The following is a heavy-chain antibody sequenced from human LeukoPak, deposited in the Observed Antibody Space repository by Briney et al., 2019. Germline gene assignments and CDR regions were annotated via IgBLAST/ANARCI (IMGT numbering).Heavy chain of an antibody. Sequence: GGSLRLSCAASGFTFSSYSMNWVRQAPGKGLEWGSSISSSSSYIYYADSVKGRFTISRDNAKNSLYLQMNSLRAEDTAVYYCAREGYYYDSSGYYYSTSFDYWGQGTLVTVSS. CDR3: AREGYYYDSSGYYYSTSFDY. D-gene: IGHD3-22*01. V-gene: IGHV3-21*01. J-gene: IGHJ4*02. CDR2: ISSSSSYI. CDR1: GFTFSSYS.